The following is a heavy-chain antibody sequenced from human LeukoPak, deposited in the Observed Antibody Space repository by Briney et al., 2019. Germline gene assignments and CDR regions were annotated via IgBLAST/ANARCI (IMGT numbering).Heavy chain of an antibody. CDR2: IYYSGST. D-gene: IGHD3-10*01. CDR3: ARGFRYFDY. J-gene: IGHJ4*02. Sequence: PSETLSLTCTVSGGSISNYYWSWIRQPPGKGLEWIGYIYYSGSTNYNPSLKSRVTISLDTSKNQFSLKLRSVTAADTAVYYCARGFRYFDYWGQGTLVTVSS. V-gene: IGHV4-59*01. CDR1: GGSISNYY.